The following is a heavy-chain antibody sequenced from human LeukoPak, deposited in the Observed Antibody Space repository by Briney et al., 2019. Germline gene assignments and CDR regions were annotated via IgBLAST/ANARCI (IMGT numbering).Heavy chain of an antibody. CDR3: AREAGYYDILTAYYYYYYMDV. J-gene: IGHJ6*03. D-gene: IGHD3-9*01. V-gene: IGHV4-61*01. Sequence: SETLSLTCTVSGGSISSSSYYWSWIRQPPGKGLEWIGYIYYSGSTNYNPSLKSRVTISVDTSKNQFSLKLSSVTAADTAVYYCAREAGYYDILTAYYYYYYMDVWGKGTTVTVSS. CDR1: GGSISSSSYY. CDR2: IYYSGST.